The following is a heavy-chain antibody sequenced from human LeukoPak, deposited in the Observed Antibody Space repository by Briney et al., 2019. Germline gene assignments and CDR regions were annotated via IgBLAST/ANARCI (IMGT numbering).Heavy chain of an antibody. CDR2: IWYDGSNK. Sequence: PGRSLRLSCAASGFTFSSYGMHWVRQAPGKGPEWVAVIWYDGSNKYYADSVKGRFTISRDNSKNTLYLQMNSLRAEDTAVYYCAAYCSSTSCFVGAFDIWGQGTMVTVSS. D-gene: IGHD2-2*01. J-gene: IGHJ3*02. V-gene: IGHV3-33*01. CDR1: GFTFSSYG. CDR3: AAYCSSTSCFVGAFDI.